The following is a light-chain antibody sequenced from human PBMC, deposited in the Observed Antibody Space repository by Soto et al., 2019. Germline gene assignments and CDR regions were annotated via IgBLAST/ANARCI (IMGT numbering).Light chain of an antibody. CDR2: RAA. CDR1: QSVSSYY. Sequence: EIVLTQSPGTLSLSPGERATLSCRASQSVSSYYLAWYQQKPGQAPRLLIYRAASRATGIPDRFGGSGSGTDFTLTISRLEPEDFAVYFCQSFSSSPPYTFGQGTKLEIK. J-gene: IGKJ2*01. CDR3: QSFSSSPPYT. V-gene: IGKV3-20*01.